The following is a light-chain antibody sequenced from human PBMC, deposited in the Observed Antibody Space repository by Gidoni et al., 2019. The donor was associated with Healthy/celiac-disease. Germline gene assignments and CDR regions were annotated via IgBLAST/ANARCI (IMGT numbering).Light chain of an antibody. Sequence: QPVLTQSSSASASLGSSVKLTCTLSSGHSRYIIAWHQQQSGKAPRYLMKLEGSGSYNKGSGVPDRFSGSSSGADRYLTISNLQSENEADYYCETWDSNTHVFGTGTKVTVL. J-gene: IGLJ1*01. CDR1: SGHSRYI. V-gene: IGLV4-60*03. CDR2: LEGSGSY. CDR3: ETWDSNTHV.